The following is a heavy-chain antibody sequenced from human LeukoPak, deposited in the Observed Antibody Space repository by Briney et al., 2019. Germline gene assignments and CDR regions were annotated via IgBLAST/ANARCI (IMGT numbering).Heavy chain of an antibody. CDR3: VRAHNPGGWFDP. V-gene: IGHV3-7*04. CDR2: INQEQNEI. J-gene: IGHJ5*02. D-gene: IGHD3-10*01. CDR1: GFTLSSYG. Sequence: GGALRLSCATPGFTLSSYGMHWVRQAPGKGLERVASINQEQNEIHYVDSVRGRFTISRDNAKNSLYLQMNSLTAEDTALYYCVRAHNPGGWFDPWGQGTLVTVSS.